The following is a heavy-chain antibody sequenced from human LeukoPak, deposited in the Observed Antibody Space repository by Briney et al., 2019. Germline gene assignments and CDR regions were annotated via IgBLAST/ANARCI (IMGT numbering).Heavy chain of an antibody. D-gene: IGHD3-3*01. Sequence: SETLSLTCTVSGGSISSHYWSWIRQPPGKGLEWIGYIYYSGSTNYNPSLKSRVTISVDTSKNQFSLKLSSVTAADTAVYYCASGAGYYDFWSGYLDYFDYWGQGTLVTVSS. CDR2: IYYSGST. CDR3: ASGAGYYDFWSGYLDYFDY. V-gene: IGHV4-59*11. J-gene: IGHJ4*02. CDR1: GGSISSHY.